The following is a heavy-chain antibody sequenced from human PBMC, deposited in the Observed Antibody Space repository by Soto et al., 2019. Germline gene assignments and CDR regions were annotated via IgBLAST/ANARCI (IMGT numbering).Heavy chain of an antibody. CDR1: GFSFSVYG. CDR2: IWYDASKQ. CDR3: AAWAEGATEVH. J-gene: IGHJ4*02. D-gene: IGHD2-15*01. Sequence: PGGSLRLSCETSGFSFSVYGMHWVRQAPGKGLEWVAVIWYDASKQFYAASVEGRFTISRDNSKAILYLQMNSLRAEDTAVYYCAAWAEGATEVHWGQGXLVTVSS. V-gene: IGHV3-33*01.